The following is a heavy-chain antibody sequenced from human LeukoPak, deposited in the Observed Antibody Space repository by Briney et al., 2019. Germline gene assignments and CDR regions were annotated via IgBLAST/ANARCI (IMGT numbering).Heavy chain of an antibody. CDR3: AKIDYGDYADY. D-gene: IGHD4-17*01. J-gene: IGHJ4*02. Sequence: GGSLRLSCAASGFTFSSYGMHWVRQAPGKGLEWVAVISYDGSNKYYADSVKGRFTISRDNSKNTLYLQMNSLRAEDTAVYYCAKIDYGDYADYWGQGTLVTVSS. CDR2: ISYDGSNK. CDR1: GFTFSSYG. V-gene: IGHV3-30*18.